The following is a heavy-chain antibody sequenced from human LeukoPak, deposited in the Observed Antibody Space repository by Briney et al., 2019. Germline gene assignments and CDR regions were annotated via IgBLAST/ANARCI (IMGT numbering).Heavy chain of an antibody. CDR3: AIANYRALY. CDR2: ISSSGSNR. J-gene: IGHJ4*02. V-gene: IGHV3-11*01. D-gene: IGHD4-11*01. CDR1: GFTFGDYY. Sequence: GGSLRLSCAASGFTFGDYYMTWIRQAPGQGLEWVSYISSSGSNRYYVDSVKGRFTISRDNAQNSLYLQMNSLRAEDSAVYYCAIANYRALYWGQGTLVTVSS.